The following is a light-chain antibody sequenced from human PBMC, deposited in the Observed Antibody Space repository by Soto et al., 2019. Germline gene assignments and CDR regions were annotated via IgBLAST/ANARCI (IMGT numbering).Light chain of an antibody. CDR2: RNN. Sequence: QSVLTQPPSASGTPGQRVTISCSGSSSNIGSNYVYWYQQLPGTAPKLLIYRNNQRPSGVPDRFSGSKSGTSASLAISGLRSEDEADYYCAEGDDSLRGPSYVFGPGTKVPVL. J-gene: IGLJ1*01. CDR3: AEGDDSLRGPSYV. V-gene: IGLV1-47*01. CDR1: SSNIGSNY.